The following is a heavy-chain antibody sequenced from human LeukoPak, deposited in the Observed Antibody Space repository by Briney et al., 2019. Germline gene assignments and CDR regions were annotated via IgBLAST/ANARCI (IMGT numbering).Heavy chain of an antibody. J-gene: IGHJ4*02. CDR2: ISAYNGNT. Sequence: ASVKVSCKASGYTFTSYGISWVRQAAGQGLEWMGWISAYNGNTNYAQKLQGGVTMTTDTSTSTAYMELRSLRSDDTAVYYCARVVVGYDFMRYFDYWGQGTLVTVSS. CDR3: ARVVVGYDFMRYFDY. CDR1: GYTFTSYG. D-gene: IGHD5-12*01. V-gene: IGHV1-18*01.